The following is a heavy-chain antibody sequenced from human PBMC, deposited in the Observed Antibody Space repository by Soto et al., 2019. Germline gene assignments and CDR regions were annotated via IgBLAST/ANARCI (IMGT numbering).Heavy chain of an antibody. D-gene: IGHD3-22*01. V-gene: IGHV4-30-4*01. CDR2: IYYSGNT. J-gene: IGHJ4*02. CDR1: GGSISNGDYY. CDR3: ARVCYYDSGRYDFDY. Sequence: QVQLQESGPGLVKPSQTLSLTCTVSGGSISNGDYYWSWIRQPPVKGLEWIGHIYYSGNTYYNPSLKSRVTISEDTSKDQFSLKLSSVTAADTAVYYCARVCYYDSGRYDFDYWGQGTLVTVSS.